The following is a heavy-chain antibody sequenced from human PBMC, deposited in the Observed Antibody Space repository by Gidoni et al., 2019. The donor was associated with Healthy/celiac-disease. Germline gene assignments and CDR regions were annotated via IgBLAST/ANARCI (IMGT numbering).Heavy chain of an antibody. J-gene: IGHJ5*02. CDR3: ARKGGNYHLDP. V-gene: IGHV3-21*01. D-gene: IGHD1-26*01. CDR1: GFTFSSYS. CDR2: ISSSSRYI. Sequence: EVQLVESGGGLVKPGGSLRLSCAASGFTFSSYSMNWVRQAPGKGLEWVSSISSSSRYIYYADSVKGRFTISRDNAKNSLYLQMNSLRAEDTAVYYCARKGGNYHLDPWGQGTLVTVSS.